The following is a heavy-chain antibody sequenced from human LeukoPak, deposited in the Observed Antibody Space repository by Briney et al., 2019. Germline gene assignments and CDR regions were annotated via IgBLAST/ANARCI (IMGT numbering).Heavy chain of an antibody. CDR3: AKDIAVTTYYYYYGMDV. J-gene: IGHJ6*02. Sequence: GGSLRLSCAASGFTFSSYGMHWVRQAPGKGLERVAVISYDGSNKYYADSVKGRFTISRDNSKNTLYLQMDSLRAEDTAVYYCAKDIAVTTYYYYYGMDVWGQGPTVTVSS. CDR1: GFTFSSYG. V-gene: IGHV3-30*18. CDR2: ISYDGSNK. D-gene: IGHD4-17*01.